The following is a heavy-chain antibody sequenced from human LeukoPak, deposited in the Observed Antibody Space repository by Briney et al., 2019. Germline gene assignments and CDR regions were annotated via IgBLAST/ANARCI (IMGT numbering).Heavy chain of an antibody. V-gene: IGHV4-59*08. J-gene: IGHJ4*02. CDR3: ARATSYGDYVDY. CDR1: GGSISSYY. Sequence: SETLSLTCTVSGGSISSYYWSWIRQPPGKGLEWIGYIYYSGSTNYNPSLKSRVAISLDTSKNQFSLNLSSVTAADTAVFYCARATSYGDYVDYWGQGTLVTVSS. CDR2: IYYSGST. D-gene: IGHD4-17*01.